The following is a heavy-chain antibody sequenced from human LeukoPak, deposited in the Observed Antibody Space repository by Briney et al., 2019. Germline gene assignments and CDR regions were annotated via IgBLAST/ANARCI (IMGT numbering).Heavy chain of an antibody. CDR2: IRSKTDGGTT. J-gene: IGHJ4*02. Sequence: GGSLRLSCAASGFTFSNAWMNWVRQSPGKGLEWVGRIRSKTDGGTTCYAAPMKGRFTISRDDLKNMLFLQMNSLQIEDTAVYYCTTDGEMATNSFDHWGQGTLVTVSS. CDR1: GFTFSNAW. CDR3: TTDGEMATNSFDH. D-gene: IGHD5-24*01. V-gene: IGHV3-15*07.